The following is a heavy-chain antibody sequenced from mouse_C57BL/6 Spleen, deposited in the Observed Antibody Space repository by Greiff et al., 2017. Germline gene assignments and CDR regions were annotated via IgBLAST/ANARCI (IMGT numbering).Heavy chain of an antibody. CDR2: IDPENGDT. J-gene: IGHJ3*01. Sequence: VQLQQSGAELVRPGASVKLSCTASGFNIKDDYMHWVKQRPEQGLEWIGWIDPENGDTEYASKFQGKATITADTSSNTAYLQLSSLTSEDTAVYYGTTGGYYGSSYGAYWGQGTLVTVSA. V-gene: IGHV14-4*01. CDR3: TTGGYYGSSYGAY. D-gene: IGHD1-1*01. CDR1: GFNIKDDY.